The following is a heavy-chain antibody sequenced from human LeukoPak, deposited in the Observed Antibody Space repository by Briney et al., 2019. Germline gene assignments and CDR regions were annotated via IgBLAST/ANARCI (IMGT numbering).Heavy chain of an antibody. D-gene: IGHD2-2*01. CDR3: ARQLSRSPSRRYCSSTSCLTGRFDP. CDR2: IYTSGST. CDR1: GGSISSYY. V-gene: IGHV4-4*09. Sequence: SETLSLTCTVSGGSISSYYWSWIRQPPGKGLEWIGYIYTSGSTNYNPSLKSRVTISVDTSKNQFSLKLSPVTAADTAVYYCARQLSRSPSRRYCSSTSCLTGRFDPWGQGTLVTVSS. J-gene: IGHJ5*02.